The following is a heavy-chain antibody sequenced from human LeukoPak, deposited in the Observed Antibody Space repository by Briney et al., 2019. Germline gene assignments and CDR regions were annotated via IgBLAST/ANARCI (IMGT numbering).Heavy chain of an antibody. V-gene: IGHV3-23*01. CDR1: GFTFSSYA. Sequence: GGSLRLSCAASGFTFSSYAMSWVRQAPGKGLEWVSAISGSGGSTYYADSVKGRFTISRDNSKNTLYLQMNSLRAEDTAVYYCARDDYSRGENWFDPWGQGTLVTVSS. CDR3: ARDDYSRGENWFDP. CDR2: ISGSGGST. J-gene: IGHJ5*02. D-gene: IGHD2-15*01.